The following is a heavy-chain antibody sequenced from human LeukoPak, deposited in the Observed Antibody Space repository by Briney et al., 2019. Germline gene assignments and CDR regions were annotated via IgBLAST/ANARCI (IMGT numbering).Heavy chain of an antibody. J-gene: IGHJ4*02. CDR2: ISGSGGST. V-gene: IGHV3-23*01. D-gene: IGHD6-13*01. CDR1: GFTFSSYA. CDR3: AKFGGYSSSWYSVGGFEY. Sequence: GGSLRLSCEASGFTFSSYAMSWVRQAPGKGLEWVSAISGSGGSTYYADSVKGRFTISRDNSKNTLYLQMNSLRAEDTAVYYCAKFGGYSSSWYSVGGFEYWGQGTLVTVSS.